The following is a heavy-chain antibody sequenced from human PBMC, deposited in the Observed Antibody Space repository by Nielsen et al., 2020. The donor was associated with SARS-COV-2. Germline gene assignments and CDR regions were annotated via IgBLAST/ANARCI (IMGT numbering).Heavy chain of an antibody. CDR2: ISWNSGSI. Sequence: SLKISCAASGFTFDDYAMHWVRQAPGKGLEWVSGISWNSGSIGYADSVKGRFTISRDNAKNSLYLQMNSLRAEDTAVYYCAKDSDSSGYYSDAFDIWGQGTMVTVSS. V-gene: IGHV3-9*01. D-gene: IGHD3-22*01. CDR1: GFTFDDYA. J-gene: IGHJ3*02. CDR3: AKDSDSSGYYSDAFDI.